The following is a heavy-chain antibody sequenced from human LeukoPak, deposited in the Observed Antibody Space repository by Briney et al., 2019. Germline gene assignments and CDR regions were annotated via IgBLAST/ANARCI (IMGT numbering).Heavy chain of an antibody. D-gene: IGHD3-10*01. J-gene: IGHJ4*02. CDR3: ARDGITMVRGVITTTYFDY. V-gene: IGHV3-53*01. CDR1: GSTVSSNY. CDR2: IYSGGST. Sequence: GGSLRLSCAASGSTVSSNYMSWVRQAPGKGLEWVSVIYSGGSTYYADSVKGRFTISRDNSKNTLYLQMNSLRAEDTAVYYCARDGITMVRGVITTTYFDYWGQGTLVTVSS.